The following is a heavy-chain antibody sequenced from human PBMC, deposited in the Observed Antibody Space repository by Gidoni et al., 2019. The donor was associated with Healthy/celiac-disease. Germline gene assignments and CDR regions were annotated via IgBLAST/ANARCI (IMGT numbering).Heavy chain of an antibody. CDR3: ARFSDGARRYYFDY. J-gene: IGHJ4*02. Sequence: EVQLVESGGGLVQPGGSLSLSFAASGFTFSSYSMNWVRRAPGTGLEWVSYISSRSSTIYYADSVKGRFTISRDNAKNSLYLQMNSLRAEDTAVYYCARFSDGARRYYFDYWGQGTLVTVSS. D-gene: IGHD4-17*01. CDR1: GFTFSSYS. CDR2: ISSRSSTI. V-gene: IGHV3-48*01.